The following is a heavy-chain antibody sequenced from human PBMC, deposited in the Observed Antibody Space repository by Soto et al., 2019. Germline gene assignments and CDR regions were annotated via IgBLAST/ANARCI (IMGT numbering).Heavy chain of an antibody. CDR3: ASCSSIRCLSAFDI. V-gene: IGHV4-4*02. D-gene: IGHD2-2*01. CDR1: GGSISSHYW. Sequence: QVQLQESGPGLVTPSGTLSLTCAVSGGSISSHYWWSWVRQPPGKGLEWIGEIYHSGSANSNPSLTSRVTISVDKSKNQFSLKLDSVTAADTAVYYCASCSSIRCLSAFDIWGQGTMVTVSS. CDR2: IYHSGSA. J-gene: IGHJ3*02.